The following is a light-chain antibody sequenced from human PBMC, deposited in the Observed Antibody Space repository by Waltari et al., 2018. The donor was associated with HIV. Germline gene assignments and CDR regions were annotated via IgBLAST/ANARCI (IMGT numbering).Light chain of an antibody. J-gene: IGKJ1*01. CDR1: QSLLYHSNNKNY. V-gene: IGKV4-1*01. CDR2: SSS. Sequence: DVVMTQSPDSLAVSLGERATINCKSSQSLLYHSNNKNYLAWYQQKPGQPPKLLIYSSSTRESGFPDRFSGSGSGTDFSLTISSLQAADVAVYYCQQYIDTPWTFGQGTKVEIK. CDR3: QQYIDTPWT.